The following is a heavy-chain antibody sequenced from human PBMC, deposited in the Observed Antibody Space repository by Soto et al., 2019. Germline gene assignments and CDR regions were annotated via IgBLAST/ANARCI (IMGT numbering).Heavy chain of an antibody. D-gene: IGHD2-15*01. CDR2: ISSDGSDK. Sequence: QVQLVESGGGVVQPGRSPRLSCAASGFSFSNCGMHWVRQAPGKGLEWVAAISSDGSDKYYSESVKGRFTISRDNSRNTLFLQMNSLRVGDTAVYYCVKGSEVARQELDYWGQGTLVTVSS. J-gene: IGHJ4*02. V-gene: IGHV3-30*18. CDR1: GFSFSNCG. CDR3: VKGSEVARQELDY.